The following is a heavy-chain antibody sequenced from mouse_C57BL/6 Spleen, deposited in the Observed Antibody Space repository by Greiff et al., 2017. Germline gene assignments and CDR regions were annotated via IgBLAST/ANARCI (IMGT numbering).Heavy chain of an antibody. CDR1: GYTFTSYW. V-gene: IGHV1-69*01. CDR2: IDPSDSYT. J-gene: IGHJ4*01. Sequence: QVQLQQPGAELVMPGASVKLSCKASGYTFTSYWMHWVKQRPGQGLEWIGEIDPSDSYTNYNQKFKGKSTLTVDKSSSTAYMQLSSLTSEDSAVYYCGRGGLRLAMDYWGQGTSVTVSS. CDR3: GRGGLRLAMDY. D-gene: IGHD2-4*01.